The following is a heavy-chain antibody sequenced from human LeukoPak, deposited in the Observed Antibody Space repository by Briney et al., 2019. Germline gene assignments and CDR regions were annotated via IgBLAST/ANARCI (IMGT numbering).Heavy chain of an antibody. J-gene: IGHJ4*02. CDR3: ARVSGDFWSGYPYYFDC. CDR2: IYSGGST. D-gene: IGHD3-3*01. Sequence: GRSLRLSCAASGFTVSSNYMSWVRQAPGKGLEWVSVIYSGGSTYYADSVKGRFTISRDNSKNTLYLQMNSRRAEDTAVYYCARVSGDFWSGYPYYFDCWGQGTLVTVSS. V-gene: IGHV3-53*01. CDR1: GFTVSSNY.